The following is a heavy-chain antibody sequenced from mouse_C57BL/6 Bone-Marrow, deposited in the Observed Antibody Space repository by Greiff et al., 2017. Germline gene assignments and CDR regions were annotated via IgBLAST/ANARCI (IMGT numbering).Heavy chain of an antibody. Sequence: VKLQESGAELVRPGTSVKVSCKASGYAFTNYLIEWVKQRPGQGLEWIGVINPGSGGTNYNEKFKGKATLTADKSSSTAYMQLSSLTSEDSAVYFCARWLLPYWYFDVWGTGTTVTVSS. J-gene: IGHJ1*03. CDR3: ARWLLPYWYFDV. V-gene: IGHV1-54*01. CDR2: INPGSGGT. CDR1: GYAFTNYL. D-gene: IGHD2-3*01.